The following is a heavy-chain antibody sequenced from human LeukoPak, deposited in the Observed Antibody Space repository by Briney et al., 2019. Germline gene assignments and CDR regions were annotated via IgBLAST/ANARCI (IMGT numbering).Heavy chain of an antibody. CDR3: ARKGLAVFDY. D-gene: IGHD6-6*01. CDR1: GFTFSSYN. J-gene: IGHJ4*02. Sequence: GGSLTLSCTASGFTFSSYNMNWVRQAPGKGLEWVSSISTSSSYIYYADSVKGRFTISRDNSKNTLYLQMNSLRAEDTAVYYCARKGLAVFDYWGQGTLVTVSS. V-gene: IGHV3-21*01. CDR2: ISTSSSYI.